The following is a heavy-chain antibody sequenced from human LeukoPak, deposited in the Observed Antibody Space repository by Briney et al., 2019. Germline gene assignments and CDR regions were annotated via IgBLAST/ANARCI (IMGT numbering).Heavy chain of an antibody. D-gene: IGHD1-1*01. CDR1: GFTFDDYA. CDR3: AEGQRNDVVNWFDP. Sequence: PGRSLRLSCAASGFTFDDYAMHWVRQAPGKGLEWVSGISWNSGSIGYADSVKGRFTISRDNAKNSLYLQMNSLRAEDTALYYCAEGQRNDVVNWFDPWGQGTLVTVSS. CDR2: ISWNSGSI. V-gene: IGHV3-9*01. J-gene: IGHJ5*02.